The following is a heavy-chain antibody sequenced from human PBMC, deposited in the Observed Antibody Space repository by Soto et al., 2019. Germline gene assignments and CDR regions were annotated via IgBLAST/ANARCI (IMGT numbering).Heavy chain of an antibody. D-gene: IGHD6-19*01. V-gene: IGHV3-11*01. J-gene: IGHJ5*02. Sequence: QVQLVESGGGLVNPGGSLRLSCAASGFTFSDYFMSWIRQAPGKGLEWVSYISSTGGTIYYADSVKGRFTISRDNAKNSLYLQMNSLRPEDTAVYYCARGYSSGYYGWFDPWGQGTLVTVSS. CDR3: ARGYSSGYYGWFDP. CDR2: ISSTGGTI. CDR1: GFTFSDYF.